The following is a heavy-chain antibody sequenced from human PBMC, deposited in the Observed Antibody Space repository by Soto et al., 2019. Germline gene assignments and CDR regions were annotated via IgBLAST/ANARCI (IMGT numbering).Heavy chain of an antibody. CDR1: GYTFRNFG. CDR2: ISAYNANA. V-gene: IGHV1-18*01. CDR3: ARENSHFDC. Sequence: QIQLLQSGAEVKKPGASVKVTCKASGYTFRNFGISWVRQAPGQGLEWMGWISAYNANANYAQKFQGRLTMTADTTTSTAYMELRCLRSDDTAVYYCARENSHFDCCGQGTLVTVSS. D-gene: IGHD6-13*01. J-gene: IGHJ4*02.